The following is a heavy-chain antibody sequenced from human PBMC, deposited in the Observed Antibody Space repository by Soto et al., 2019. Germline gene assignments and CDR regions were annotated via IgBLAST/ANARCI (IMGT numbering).Heavy chain of an antibody. CDR2: INADNGNT. J-gene: IGHJ4*02. V-gene: IGHV1-3*01. Sequence: GSSVKVCYKASGYTISGSAMHWLLHAPVQMHEWMGWINADNGNTKYSQKLQDRVTLTRDTSASTAYMELSSLRSEDTTVYYCATEIAATTVTSLDYWGQGTLVTVSS. CDR3: ATEIAATTVTSLDY. CDR1: GYTISGSA. D-gene: IGHD4-17*01.